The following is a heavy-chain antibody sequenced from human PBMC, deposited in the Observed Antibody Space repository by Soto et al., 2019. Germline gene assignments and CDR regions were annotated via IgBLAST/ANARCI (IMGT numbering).Heavy chain of an antibody. J-gene: IGHJ6*02. Sequence: QVQLQQWGAGLLKPSETLSLPCAVYGLSFSGYYWSWIRQPPGKGLEWIGYINHSGSTNYNPSLKSRVTLAVDSSTSQFSVKLGSVTVADAAVYYCARGPGVLGFGELPPRIGMDVGGQGTTVTVTS. CDR3: ARGPGVLGFGELPPRIGMDV. CDR1: GLSFSGYY. D-gene: IGHD3-10*01. V-gene: IGHV4-34*01. CDR2: INHSGST.